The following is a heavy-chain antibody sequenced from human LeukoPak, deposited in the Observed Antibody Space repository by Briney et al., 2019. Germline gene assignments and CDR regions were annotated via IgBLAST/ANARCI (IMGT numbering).Heavy chain of an antibody. V-gene: IGHV4-31*03. Sequence: NASETLSLTCTVSGGSISSGGYYWSWIRQHPGKGLEWIGYIYYSGSTYYNPSLKSRVTISVDTSKNQFSLKLSSVTAADTAVYYCARDVPRGSSSYGFDYWGQGTLVTVSS. CDR3: ARDVPRGSSSYGFDY. CDR2: IYYSGST. D-gene: IGHD6-6*01. J-gene: IGHJ4*02. CDR1: GGSISSGGYY.